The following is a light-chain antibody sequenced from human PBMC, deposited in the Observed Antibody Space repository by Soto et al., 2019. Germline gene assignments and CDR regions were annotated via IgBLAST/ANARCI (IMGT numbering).Light chain of an antibody. V-gene: IGKV1-39*01. CDR1: QSISSY. J-gene: IGKJ3*01. CDR2: AAS. CDR3: QQNYSTQFT. Sequence: DIQMTESPSSLAASVGDRANITCRASQSISSYLNWYQQKPGKDTKILIYAASSLQSGVKSRFSGSGSGTDFTLTISSMQPEDFATYYCQQNYSTQFTFGTGTQVDIK.